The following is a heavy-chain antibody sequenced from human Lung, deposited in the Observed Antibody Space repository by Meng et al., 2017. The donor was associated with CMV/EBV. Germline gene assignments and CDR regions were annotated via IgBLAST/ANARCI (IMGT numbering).Heavy chain of an antibody. V-gene: IGHV3-74*01. CDR2: INSDGLRT. D-gene: IGHD2-2*01. J-gene: IGHJ4*02. Sequence: GESXKISCAVSGFTFSSHWMHWVRQAPGGGLVWVAHINSDGLRTNYADSVKGRFTISRDNAKDTLYLQVNSLRAEDTAVYYCARGGCSRTSCLDFWGQGNXVTVSS. CDR3: ARGGCSRTSCLDF. CDR1: GFTFSSHW.